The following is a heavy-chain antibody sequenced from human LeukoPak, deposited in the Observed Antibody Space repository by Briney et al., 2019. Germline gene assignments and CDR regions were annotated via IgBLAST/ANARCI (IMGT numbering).Heavy chain of an antibody. V-gene: IGHV4-34*01. CDR2: INHSGST. CDR1: GGSFSGYY. J-gene: IGHJ4*02. D-gene: IGHD3-10*01. Sequence: SETLPLTCAVYGGSFSGYYWSWIRQPPGKGLEWIGEINHSGSTNYNPSLKSRVTISVDTSKNQFSLKLSSVTAADTAVYYCAREINYYGSGSPKFFDYWGQGTLVTVSS. CDR3: AREINYYGSGSPKFFDY.